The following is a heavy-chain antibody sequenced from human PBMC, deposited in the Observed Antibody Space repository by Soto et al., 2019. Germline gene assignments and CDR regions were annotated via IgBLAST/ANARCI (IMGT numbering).Heavy chain of an antibody. CDR1: GGSFSGYY. D-gene: IGHD2-2*02. V-gene: IGHV4-34*01. CDR2: INYSRST. J-gene: IGHJ6*03. CDR3: ALFVVYTDYYLDV. Sequence: QVQLQQWGAGLLKPSETLSLTCAMSGGSFSGYYWNWIRQSPGKGLEWIAEINYSRSTNYNPSLKSRVTISVDTSKDQFSLKLSSVTAADTAVYYCALFVVYTDYYLDVWGKGTTVTVSS.